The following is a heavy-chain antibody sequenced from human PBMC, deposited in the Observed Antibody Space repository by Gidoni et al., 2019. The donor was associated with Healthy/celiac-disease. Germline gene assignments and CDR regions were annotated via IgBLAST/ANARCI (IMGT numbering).Heavy chain of an antibody. CDR2: IYYSGST. CDR1: GGSISSGGYH. D-gene: IGHD3-22*01. V-gene: IGHV4-31*03. J-gene: IGHJ4*02. CDR3: AREAYYYDSSGYYYLGGFDY. Sequence: QVQLQESGPGLVKPSQTLSLTCTVSGGSISSGGYHWSWIRQHPGKGLEWIGYIYYSGSTYYNPSLKSRVTISVDTSKNQFSLKLSSVTAADTAVYYCAREAYYYDSSGYYYLGGFDYWGQGTLVTVSS.